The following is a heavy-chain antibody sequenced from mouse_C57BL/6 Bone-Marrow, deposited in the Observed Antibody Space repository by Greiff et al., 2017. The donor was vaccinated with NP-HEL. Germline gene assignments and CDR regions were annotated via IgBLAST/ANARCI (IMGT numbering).Heavy chain of an antibody. J-gene: IGHJ1*03. CDR2: IYPGDGDT. CDR3: ARRDYYGSSHWDFDV. Sequence: QVQLQQSGPELVKPGASVKISCKASGYAFSSSWMNWVKQRPGKGLEWIGRIYPGDGDTNYNGKFKGKATLTADKSSSTAYMQLSSLTSEDSAVYFGARRDYYGSSHWDFDVWGTGTTVTVSS. D-gene: IGHD1-1*01. V-gene: IGHV1-82*01. CDR1: GYAFSSSW.